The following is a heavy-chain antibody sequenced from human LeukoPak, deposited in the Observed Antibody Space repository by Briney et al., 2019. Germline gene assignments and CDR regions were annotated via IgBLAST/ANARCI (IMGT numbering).Heavy chain of an antibody. V-gene: IGHV3-33*01. J-gene: IGHJ4*02. CDR1: GFTFGGYG. D-gene: IGHD1-14*01. Sequence: GGSLRLSCAGSGFTFGGYGMHWSRQTPGKGLEWVAVIAYDGSRAFYADSVKGRFTISRDNSKNTMSVQMDDLRAEDTAVYYCTRYNNDHFDYWGQGTLVTVSS. CDR3: TRYNNDHFDY. CDR2: IAYDGSRA.